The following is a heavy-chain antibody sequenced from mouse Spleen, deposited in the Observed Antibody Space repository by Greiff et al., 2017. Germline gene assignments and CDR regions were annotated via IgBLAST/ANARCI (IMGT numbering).Heavy chain of an antibody. Sequence: VQLQESGPSLVQPSQSLSITCTVSGFSLTSYGVHWVRQSPGKGLEWLGVIWRGGSTDYNAAFMSRLSITKDNSKSQVFFKMNSLQADDTAIYYCAKPYYGSSYWYFDVWGAGTTVTVSS. J-gene: IGHJ1*01. CDR3: AKPYYGSSYWYFDV. CDR2: IWRGGST. D-gene: IGHD1-1*01. CDR1: GFSLTSYG. V-gene: IGHV2-5-1*01.